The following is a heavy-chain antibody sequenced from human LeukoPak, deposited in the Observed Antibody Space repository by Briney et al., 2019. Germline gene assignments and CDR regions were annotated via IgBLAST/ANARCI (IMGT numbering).Heavy chain of an antibody. CDR1: GFTFSSYS. J-gene: IGHJ3*02. Sequence: GGSLRLSCAASGFTFSSYSMNWVRQAPGKGLEWVSSISSSSSYIYYADSVKGRFTISRDNAKNSLYLQMNSLRAEDTADYYYARAKQWLDDAFDIWGQGTMVTVSS. CDR2: ISSSSSYI. V-gene: IGHV3-21*01. CDR3: ARAKQWLDDAFDI. D-gene: IGHD6-19*01.